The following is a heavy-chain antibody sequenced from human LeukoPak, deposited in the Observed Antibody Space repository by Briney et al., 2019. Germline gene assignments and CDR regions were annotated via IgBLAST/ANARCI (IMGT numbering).Heavy chain of an antibody. CDR1: GFTFSSYW. D-gene: IGHD3-3*01. V-gene: IGHV3-7*01. CDR2: IKQDGSEK. CDR3: ARDQTPPDYDFWSGYYDY. Sequence: GGSLRLSCAASGFTFSSYWMSWVRQAPGKGLEWVANIKQDGSEKYYVDSVKGRFTISRDNAKNSLYLQMNSLRAEDTAVYYCARDQTPPDYDFWSGYYDYWGQGTLVTVSS. J-gene: IGHJ4*02.